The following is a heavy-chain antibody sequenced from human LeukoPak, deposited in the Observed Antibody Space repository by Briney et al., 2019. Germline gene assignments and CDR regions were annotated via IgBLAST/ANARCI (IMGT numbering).Heavy chain of an antibody. J-gene: IGHJ4*02. Sequence: GGSLRLSCAASGFTVSSNYMSWVRQAPGKGLEWVSAIYSGGSTYYADSVKGRFTISRDNSKNTLYLQMNSLRAEDTAVYYCARDRRINYDSSGYWAYYFDYWGQGTLVTVSS. CDR1: GFTVSSNY. D-gene: IGHD3-22*01. CDR3: ARDRRINYDSSGYWAYYFDY. V-gene: IGHV3-66*01. CDR2: IYSGGST.